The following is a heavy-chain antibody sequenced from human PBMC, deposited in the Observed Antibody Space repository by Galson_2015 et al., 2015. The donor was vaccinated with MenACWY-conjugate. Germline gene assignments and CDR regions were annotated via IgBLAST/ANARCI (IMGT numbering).Heavy chain of an antibody. V-gene: IGHV4-30-2*01. CDR3: AREAARTNDAFDI. CDR2: IYHSGST. J-gene: IGHJ3*02. D-gene: IGHD6-6*01. CDR1: GGSISSGGYS. Sequence: TLSLTCAVSGGSISSGGYSWSWIRQPPGKGLEWIGYIYHSGSTYYNPSLKSRVTISVDRSKNQFSLKLSSVTAADTAVYYCAREAARTNDAFDIWGQGTMVTVSS.